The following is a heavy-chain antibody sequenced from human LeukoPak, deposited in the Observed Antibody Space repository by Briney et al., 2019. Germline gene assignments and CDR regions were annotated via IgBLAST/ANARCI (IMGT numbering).Heavy chain of an antibody. CDR3: ARGHCTSGSCSRWFDP. CDR2: IRYDGSKK. J-gene: IGHJ5*02. V-gene: IGHV3-30*02. D-gene: IGHD2-15*01. CDR1: GFTFRSYG. Sequence: GGSLRLSCAASGFTFRSYGMHWVRQAPGKGLEWVTFIRYDGSKKYYADSVKGRFTISRDNSKNTLYLQMNSLRAEDTAVYYCARGHCTSGSCSRWFDPWGQGTLVTVSS.